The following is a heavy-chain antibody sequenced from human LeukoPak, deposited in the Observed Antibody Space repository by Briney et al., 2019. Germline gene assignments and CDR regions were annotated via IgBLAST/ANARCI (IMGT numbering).Heavy chain of an antibody. D-gene: IGHD3/OR15-3a*01. CDR1: GFAFSSFV. Sequence: GGSLRLSCAASGFAFSSFVMSWVRQAPGKGLEWVSTIRSSGGSTYYADSVKGRFTISRDSSKNTLFLQMNSLRAEDTAIYYCTRDWQYDYWGQGTLVTVSS. J-gene: IGHJ4*02. CDR2: IRSSGGST. CDR3: TRDWQYDY. V-gene: IGHV3-23*01.